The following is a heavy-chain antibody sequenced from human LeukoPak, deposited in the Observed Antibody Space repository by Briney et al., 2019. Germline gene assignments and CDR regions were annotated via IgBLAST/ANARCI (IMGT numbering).Heavy chain of an antibody. Sequence: GGSLRLSCAASGFTFSNYAMSWVRQAPGKGLEWVSYISSSSSTIYYADSVKGRFTISRDNAKNSLYLQMNSLRDEDTAVYYCARDSAPYVWGSYRYFDYWGQETLVTVSS. D-gene: IGHD3-16*02. CDR2: ISSSSSTI. V-gene: IGHV3-48*02. CDR3: ARDSAPYVWGSYRYFDY. CDR1: GFTFSNYA. J-gene: IGHJ4*02.